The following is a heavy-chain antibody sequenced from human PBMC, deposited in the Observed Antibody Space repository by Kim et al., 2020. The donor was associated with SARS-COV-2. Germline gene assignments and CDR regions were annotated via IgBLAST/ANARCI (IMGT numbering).Heavy chain of an antibody. J-gene: IGHJ6*02. D-gene: IGHD2-2*01. CDR3: ASQYQLLESGYYGMDV. CDR1: GFTFSSYG. Sequence: GGSLRLSCAASGFTFSSYGMHWVRQAPGKGLEWVAVIWYDGSNKYYADSVKGRFTISRDNSKNTLYLQMNSLRAEDTAVYYCASQYQLLESGYYGMDVWGQGTTVTVSS. V-gene: IGHV3-33*01. CDR2: IWYDGSNK.